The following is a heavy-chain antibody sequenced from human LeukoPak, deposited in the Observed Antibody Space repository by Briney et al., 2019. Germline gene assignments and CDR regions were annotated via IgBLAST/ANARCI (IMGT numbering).Heavy chain of an antibody. CDR2: IYPGDSDT. J-gene: IGHJ6*02. CDR1: GYSFTSYW. Sequence: GESLKISCEGSGYSFTSYWIGWVRQMPGKGLEWMGIIYPGDSDTTYSPSFQGQVTISADKSISTAYLQWSSLKASDTAMYYCARRDGYCSSTSCYADYYYGMDVWGQGTTVTVSS. D-gene: IGHD2-2*01. V-gene: IGHV5-51*01. CDR3: ARRDGYCSSTSCYADYYYGMDV.